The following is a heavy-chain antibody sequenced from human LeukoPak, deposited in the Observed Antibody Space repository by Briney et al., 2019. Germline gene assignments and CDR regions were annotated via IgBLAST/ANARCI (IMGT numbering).Heavy chain of an antibody. V-gene: IGHV3-53*01. D-gene: IGHD3-16*01. J-gene: IGHJ4*02. CDR2: IYSDNT. CDR1: GFTVSSNS. Sequence: GGSLRLSCTVSGFTVSSNSMSWVRQAPGKGLEWVSFIYSDNTHYSDSVKGRFTISRDNSKNTLYLQMNSLRAEDTAVYYCARRAGAYPHPYDYWGQGTLVTVSS. CDR3: ARRAGAYPHPYDY.